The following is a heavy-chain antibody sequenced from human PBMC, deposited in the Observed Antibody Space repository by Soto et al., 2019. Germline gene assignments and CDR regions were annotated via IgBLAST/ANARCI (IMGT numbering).Heavy chain of an antibody. V-gene: IGHV1-18*01. CDR3: ARGRYGDY. J-gene: IGHJ4*02. Sequence: QVHLVQSGAEVKKPGASVKVSCKGSGYAFTTYGITWVRQAPGQGLEWMGWISAHNGNTNYAQKLQGRVTVTIDTSTSTVYMELSSLRSNDTDVYYCARGRYGDYWGQGALVTVSS. D-gene: IGHD1-1*01. CDR1: GYAFTTYG. CDR2: ISAHNGNT.